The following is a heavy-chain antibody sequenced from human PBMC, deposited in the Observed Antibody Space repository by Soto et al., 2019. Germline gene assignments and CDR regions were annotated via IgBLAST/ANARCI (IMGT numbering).Heavy chain of an antibody. D-gene: IGHD6-6*01. CDR1: GFTFSSYA. Sequence: EVQLVESGGGLVQPGGSLRLSCAASGFTFSSYAMHWVRQAPGKGLEYVSAISSNGGSTYYANSVKGRFTISRDNSKNTLYLQMGSLRAEDMAVYYCAREVEQLALFDYWGQGTLVTVSS. V-gene: IGHV3-64*01. CDR2: ISSNGGST. J-gene: IGHJ4*02. CDR3: AREVEQLALFDY.